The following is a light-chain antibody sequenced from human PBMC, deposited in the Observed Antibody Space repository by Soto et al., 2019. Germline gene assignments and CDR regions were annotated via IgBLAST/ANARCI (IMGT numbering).Light chain of an antibody. V-gene: IGKV3-20*01. CDR2: DTS. CDR1: QSVSNVY. Sequence: EIVLTQSPGTLSLSPGERATLSCRASQSVSNVYLAWYQQKPGQAPRLLIYDTSNRATGIPDRFSGSGSGKYFTLTISRLDPDDFALYYCQHSGSSPRTFGQGTKLEIK. CDR3: QHSGSSPRT. J-gene: IGKJ2*01.